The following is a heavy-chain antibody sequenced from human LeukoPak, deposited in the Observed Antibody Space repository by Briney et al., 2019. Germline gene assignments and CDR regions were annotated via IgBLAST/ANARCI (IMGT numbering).Heavy chain of an antibody. D-gene: IGHD2-2*01. V-gene: IGHV3-30*18. Sequence: GGSLSLSWAASGFTFTSYDIHWVRQAPGKGMEWVAVISDDGNNKFYADSVKGRFTISRDNSKNTVYVQMDRLRAEDTALYYCAKDKYDGGYEVPWFAPRGQGTLVTVSS. CDR3: AKDKYDGGYEVPWFAP. CDR1: GFTFTSYD. J-gene: IGHJ5*02. CDR2: ISDDGNNK.